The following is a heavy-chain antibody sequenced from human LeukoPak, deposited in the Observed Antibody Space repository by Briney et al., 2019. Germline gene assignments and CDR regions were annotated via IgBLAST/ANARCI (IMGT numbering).Heavy chain of an antibody. V-gene: IGHV1-69*13. CDR1: GGXFSSYA. CDR3: ARGGPAAIPNRNWFDP. D-gene: IGHD2-2*01. CDR2: IIPIFGTA. J-gene: IGHJ5*02. Sequence: SVKVSCKASGGXFSSYAISWVRQAPGQGLEWMGAIIPIFGTANYAQKFQGRVTITADESTSTAYMELSSLRSEDTAVYYCARGGPAAIPNRNWFDPWGQGTVVTVSS.